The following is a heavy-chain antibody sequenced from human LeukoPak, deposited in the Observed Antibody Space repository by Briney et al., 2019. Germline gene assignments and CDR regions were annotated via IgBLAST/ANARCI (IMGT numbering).Heavy chain of an antibody. J-gene: IGHJ4*02. CDR3: AREACSGSCHSDYFDY. D-gene: IGHD2-15*01. Sequence: GGSLILSCAASGFTFSSYGMHWVRQAPAKGLEWVAVISNDGRSIYYADSVKGRFTISRDNSKNTLYLQVNSLRAEDTAVYSCAREACSGSCHSDYFDYWGLGTLVTVSS. CDR2: ISNDGRSI. V-gene: IGHV3-30*03. CDR1: GFTFSSYG.